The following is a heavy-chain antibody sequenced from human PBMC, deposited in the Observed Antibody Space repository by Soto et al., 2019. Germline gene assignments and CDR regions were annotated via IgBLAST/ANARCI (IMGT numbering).Heavy chain of an antibody. CDR3: ARRNYYDFWSGYGTGWFDP. Sequence: QLQLQESGPGLVKPSETLSLTCTVSGGSISSSSYYWGWIRQPPGKGLEWIGSIYYSGSTYYNPSLKSRVTISVDTSNNQFSLKLSSVTAADTAVYYCARRNYYDFWSGYGTGWFDPWGQGTLVTVSS. D-gene: IGHD3-3*01. CDR1: GGSISSSSYY. J-gene: IGHJ5*02. V-gene: IGHV4-39*01. CDR2: IYYSGST.